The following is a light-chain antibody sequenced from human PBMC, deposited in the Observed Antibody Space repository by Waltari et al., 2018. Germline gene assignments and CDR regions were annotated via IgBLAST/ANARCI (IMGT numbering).Light chain of an antibody. V-gene: IGLV2-14*03. J-gene: IGLJ3*02. CDR3: SSYTTSSTWV. CDR2: EVS. Sequence: QSALTQPASVSGSPGQSIIISCTATSSDVGNYKYVSWYQQHPGKTPKLIIYEVSSRPSGVSSRFSGFKSDNTAFLIISGLQAEDEADYFCSSYTTSSTWVFGGGTKLTVL. CDR1: SSDVGNYKY.